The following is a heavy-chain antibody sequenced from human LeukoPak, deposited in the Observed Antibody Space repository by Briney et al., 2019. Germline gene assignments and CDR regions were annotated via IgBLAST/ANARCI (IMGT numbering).Heavy chain of an antibody. CDR3: ANSISMDFEF. J-gene: IGHJ4*02. D-gene: IGHD2/OR15-2a*01. Sequence: SETLSLTCTVSGGSVSSNYWNWIRQPAGKGLEWIGRIYNGGNTNYNPSLESRVTISIDRSKNQFSLKLTSVTAADTAVYCCANSISMDFEFWGQGTLVTVSS. CDR2: IYNGGNT. V-gene: IGHV4-4*07. CDR1: GGSVSSNY.